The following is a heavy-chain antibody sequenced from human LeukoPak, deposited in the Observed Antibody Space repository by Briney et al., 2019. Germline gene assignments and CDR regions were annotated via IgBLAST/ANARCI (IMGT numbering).Heavy chain of an antibody. V-gene: IGHV3-23*01. Sequence: GGSLRLSCAASGFTFISYAMSWVRQAPGKGLEWVSVISGSGAGTHYADSVKGRFTISRDNSKNTVYLQLNSLGPEDTAVYYCAKTLWFGELLNYFDYWGQGILVTVSS. CDR2: ISGSGAGT. CDR3: AKTLWFGELLNYFDY. CDR1: GFTFISYA. D-gene: IGHD3-10*01. J-gene: IGHJ4*02.